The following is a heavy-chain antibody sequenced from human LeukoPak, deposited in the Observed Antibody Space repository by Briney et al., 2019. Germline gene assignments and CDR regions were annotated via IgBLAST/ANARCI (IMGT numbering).Heavy chain of an antibody. CDR3: ARTPGKYCSSTSCYNPYYFDY. Sequence: SVKVSCKASGGTFSSYAIGWVRQAPGQGLEWMGGIIPIFGTANYAQKFQGRVTITTDESTSTAYMELSSLRSEDTAVYYCARTPGKYCSSTSCYNPYYFDYWGQGTLVAVSS. J-gene: IGHJ4*02. CDR1: GGTFSSYA. D-gene: IGHD2-2*02. V-gene: IGHV1-69*05. CDR2: IIPIFGTA.